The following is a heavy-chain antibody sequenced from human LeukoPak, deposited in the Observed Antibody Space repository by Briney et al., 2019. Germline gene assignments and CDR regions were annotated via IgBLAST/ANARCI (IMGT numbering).Heavy chain of an antibody. D-gene: IGHD3-9*01. V-gene: IGHV4-39*07. CDR1: GGSISSSSYY. CDR2: IYYSGST. Sequence: PSETLSLTCTVSGGSISSSSYYWGWIRQPPGKGLEWIGSIYYSGSTYYNPSLKSRVTISVDTSKNQFSLKLSSVTAADTAVYYCARGPRAYDILTGYYPNWFDPWGQGTLVTVSS. CDR3: ARGPRAYDILTGYYPNWFDP. J-gene: IGHJ5*02.